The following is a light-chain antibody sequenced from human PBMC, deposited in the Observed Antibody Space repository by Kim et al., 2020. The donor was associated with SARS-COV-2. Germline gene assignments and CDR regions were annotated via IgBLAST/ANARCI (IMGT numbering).Light chain of an antibody. CDR3: QQYGSSPRLT. J-gene: IGKJ4*01. V-gene: IGKV3-20*01. CDR1: QSVSSTS. Sequence: PGESATLSCRASQSVSSTSLAWYQQKPGQAPRLLIYDASSRATGIPDRFGGSGSGTDFTLTISRLEPEDFAVYYCQQYGSSPRLTFGGGTKVDIK. CDR2: DAS.